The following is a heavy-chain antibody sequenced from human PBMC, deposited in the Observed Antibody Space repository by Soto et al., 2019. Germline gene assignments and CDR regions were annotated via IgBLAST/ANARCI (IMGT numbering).Heavy chain of an antibody. CDR3: ARDPERKVKLTTTPDY. CDR1: GFTFSSYG. Sequence: GGSLRLSCAASGFTFSSYGMHWVRQAPGKGLEWVAVIWYDGSNKYYADSVKGRFTISRDNSKNTLYLQMNSLRAEDTAVYYCARDPERKVKLTTTPDYWGQGTLVTVSS. D-gene: IGHD4-4*01. V-gene: IGHV3-33*01. CDR2: IWYDGSNK. J-gene: IGHJ4*02.